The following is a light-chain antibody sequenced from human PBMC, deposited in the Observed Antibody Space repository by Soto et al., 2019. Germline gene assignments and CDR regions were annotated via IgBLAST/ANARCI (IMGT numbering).Light chain of an antibody. CDR3: SSYAGDTTSDVV. V-gene: IGLV2-23*01. CDR1: SSDVGTYNL. Sequence: QSALTQPASVSGSPGQSITISCTGTSSDVGTYNLVSWYQQHPGKAPKLLIYEGGKRPSGVSNRFSGSKSGNTASLTISGLQAEDEADYYCSSYAGDTTSDVVFGGGTKLTVL. J-gene: IGLJ2*01. CDR2: EGG.